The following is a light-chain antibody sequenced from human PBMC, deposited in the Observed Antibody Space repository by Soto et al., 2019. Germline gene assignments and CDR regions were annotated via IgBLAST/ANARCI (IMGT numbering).Light chain of an antibody. J-gene: IGKJ4*01. Sequence: DIVVTQSPDTLYLSPGESATVSCRASQSVSGNYLAWYQVKPGQAPRLLIYDPSSRPSGIPDRFSGSGSGTDFTLTISRVEPEDFAVYYCQKYGGSPLTFAGGTRVDLK. CDR1: QSVSGNY. CDR3: QKYGGSPLT. CDR2: DPS. V-gene: IGKV3-20*01.